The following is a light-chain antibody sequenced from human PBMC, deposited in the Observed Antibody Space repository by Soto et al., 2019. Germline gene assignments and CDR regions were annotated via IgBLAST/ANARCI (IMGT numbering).Light chain of an antibody. Sequence: QSALTQPPSASGSPGQSVTISCTGTSSDVGGYNYVSWYQHHPGKAPKLMIYEVTKRPSGVPDRFSGSKSGNTASLTVSGLMAGDEADYYGNSYAGSTVVFGGGTKLTVL. CDR1: SSDVGGYNY. V-gene: IGLV2-8*01. CDR3: NSYAGSTVV. J-gene: IGLJ2*01. CDR2: EVT.